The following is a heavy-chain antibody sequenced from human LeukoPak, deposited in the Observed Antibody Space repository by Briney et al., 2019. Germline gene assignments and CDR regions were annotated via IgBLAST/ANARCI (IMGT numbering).Heavy chain of an antibody. J-gene: IGHJ4*02. CDR1: GCTFSSFA. V-gene: IGHV3-7*03. CDR2: IKQDGSEK. CDR3: ARVRSSMELV. D-gene: IGHD1-7*01. Sequence: PGGSLRLSCAASGCTFSSFAMQWVRQAPGKGLEWVANIKQDGSEKYYVDSLKGRFTISRDNAKNSLYLQMNSLRAEDTAVYYCARVRSSMELVWGQGTLVTVSS.